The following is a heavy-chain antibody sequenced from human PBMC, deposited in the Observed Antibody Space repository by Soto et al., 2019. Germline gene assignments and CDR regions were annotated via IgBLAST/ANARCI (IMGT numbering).Heavy chain of an antibody. CDR3: ARVGSSSVVGHFDY. J-gene: IGHJ4*02. D-gene: IGHD6-6*01. Sequence: QVQLVQSGAEVKKPGASVKVSCKASGNTFTGYYMQWVRQAPGPGLEWMGWINPNSGGTNYAQKFQGRVTMTRDTSISTAYMELSRLRSDDTAVYYCARVGSSSVVGHFDYWGQGTLVTVSS. CDR2: INPNSGGT. V-gene: IGHV1-2*02. CDR1: GNTFTGYY.